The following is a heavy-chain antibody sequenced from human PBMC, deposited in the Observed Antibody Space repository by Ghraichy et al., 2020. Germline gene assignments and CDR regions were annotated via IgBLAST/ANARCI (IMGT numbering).Heavy chain of an antibody. CDR2: IWYDGSKE. Sequence: GGSLRLSCAASGFIFSSYGMHWVRQAPGKGLECVALIWYDGSKEYYADSVKGRFTISRDDSKSTLFLRLNSLRGEDTALYYCAKPIAATGTFAFDLWGQGTMVTVAS. CDR3: AKPIAATGTFAFDL. D-gene: IGHD6-13*01. V-gene: IGHV3-30*02. CDR1: GFIFSSYG. J-gene: IGHJ3*01.